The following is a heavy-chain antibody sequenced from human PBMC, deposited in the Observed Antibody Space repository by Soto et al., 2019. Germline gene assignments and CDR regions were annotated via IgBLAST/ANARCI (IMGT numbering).Heavy chain of an antibody. CDR2: INAGNGNT. Sequence: ASVKVSCEASGDTFTSYAMHWVRQAPGQRLEWMGWINAGNGNTKYSQKFQGRVTITRDTSASTAYMELSSLRSEDTAVYYCARAHYDILTGYSLTWFDPWGQGTLVTVSS. J-gene: IGHJ5*02. D-gene: IGHD3-9*01. V-gene: IGHV1-3*01. CDR3: ARAHYDILTGYSLTWFDP. CDR1: GDTFTSYA.